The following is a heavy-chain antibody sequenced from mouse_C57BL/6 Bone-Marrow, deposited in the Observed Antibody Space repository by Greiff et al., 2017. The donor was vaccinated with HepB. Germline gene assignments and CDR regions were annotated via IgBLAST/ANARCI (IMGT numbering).Heavy chain of an antibody. CDR2: IYPGDGDT. V-gene: IGHV1-82*01. CDR3: ARAYYGYDRFWFAY. CDR1: GYAFSSSW. Sequence: QVQLQQSGPELVKPGASVKISCKASGYAFSSSWMNWVKQRPGKGLEWIGRIYPGDGDTNYNQKFKGKATLTVDKSSSTAYMQLSSLTSEDSAVYDCARAYYGYDRFWFAYWGQGTLVTVSA. D-gene: IGHD2-9*01. J-gene: IGHJ3*01.